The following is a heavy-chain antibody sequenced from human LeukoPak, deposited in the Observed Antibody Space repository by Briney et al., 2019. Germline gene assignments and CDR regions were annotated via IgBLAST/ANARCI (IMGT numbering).Heavy chain of an antibody. Sequence: GGSLRLSCTASGFTFDNYAMIWVRQAPGKGLEWVAVIWYDGSNKYYADSVKGRFTISRDNSKNTLYLQMNSLRAEDTAVYYCARDLVAAAGPDYYYYGMDVWGQGTTVTVSS. CDR2: IWYDGSNK. D-gene: IGHD6-13*01. J-gene: IGHJ6*02. CDR1: GFTFDNYA. CDR3: ARDLVAAAGPDYYYYGMDV. V-gene: IGHV3-33*08.